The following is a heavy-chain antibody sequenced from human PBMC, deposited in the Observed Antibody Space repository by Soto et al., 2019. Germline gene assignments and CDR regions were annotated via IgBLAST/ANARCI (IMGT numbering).Heavy chain of an antibody. J-gene: IGHJ4*02. D-gene: IGHD4-17*01. CDR3: ARNYGGNVDY. CDR1: GGSISSYY. CDR2: IYYSGSA. Sequence: QVQLQESGPGLVRPSETLSLTCTVSGGSISSYYWSWIRQPPGKGLEWIGYIYYSGSANYNPSLKSRVTISVDTSKIQFSLKLRSATAADTAVYYCARNYGGNVDYWGQGTLVTVSS. V-gene: IGHV4-59*08.